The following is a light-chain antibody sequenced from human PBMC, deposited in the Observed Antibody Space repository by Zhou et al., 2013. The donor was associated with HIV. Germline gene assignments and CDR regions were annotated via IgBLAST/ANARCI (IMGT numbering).Light chain of an antibody. CDR3: QQYNTFPPT. V-gene: IGKV1-5*03. Sequence: DIQMTQFPSTLSASVGDRVTITCRASQNINGWLAWYQQKPGNAPKLLIFRVSTLEGGVPSRFSGSGSGTEFTLTITSLQPEDFATYYCQQYNTFPPTFGQGHDWRLN. CDR2: RVS. CDR1: QNINGW. J-gene: IGKJ5*01.